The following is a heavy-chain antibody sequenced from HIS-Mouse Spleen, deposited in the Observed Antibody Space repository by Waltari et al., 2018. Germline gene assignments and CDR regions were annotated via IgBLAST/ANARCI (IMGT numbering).Heavy chain of an antibody. CDR3: ASPGTNYCTNGVCYSY. CDR2: IDSGGST. CDR1: GFTVSSNY. D-gene: IGHD2-8*01. Sequence: EVQLVESGGGLIQPGGSLRLSCAASGFTVSSNYMSWVRQAPGKGLEGVSVIDSGGSTYYADSLKGRFTISRDNSKNTLYLQMNSLRAEDTAVYYCASPGTNYCTNGVCYSYWGQGTLVTVSS. J-gene: IGHJ4*02. V-gene: IGHV3-53*01.